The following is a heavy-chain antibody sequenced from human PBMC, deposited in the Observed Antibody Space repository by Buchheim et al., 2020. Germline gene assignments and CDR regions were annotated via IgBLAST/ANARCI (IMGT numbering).Heavy chain of an antibody. V-gene: IGHV4-34*01. CDR3: ARGFSDFWSGYTIPFDY. J-gene: IGHJ4*02. CDR1: GGSFSGYY. CDR2: INHSGSN. D-gene: IGHD3-3*01. Sequence: QVQLQQWGAGLLKPSETLSLTCAVYGGSFSGYYWSWIRQPPGKGLEWIGEINHSGSNNYNPSLKSRVTISVHTSKNQFSLKLSSVTAADTAVYYCARGFSDFWSGYTIPFDYWGQGTL.